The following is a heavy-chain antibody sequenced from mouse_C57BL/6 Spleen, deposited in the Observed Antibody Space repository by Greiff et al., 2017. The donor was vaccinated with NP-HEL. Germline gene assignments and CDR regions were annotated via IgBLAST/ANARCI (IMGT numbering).Heavy chain of an antibody. V-gene: IGHV1-80*01. J-gene: IGHJ2*01. Sequence: QVQLKQSGAELVKPGASVKISCKASGYAFSSYWMNWVKQRPGKGLEWIGQIYPGDGDTNYNGKFKGKATLTADKSSSTAYMQLSSLTSEDSAVYFCARKGGKLGPFDYWGQGTTLTVSS. CDR3: ARKGGKLGPFDY. CDR1: GYAFSSYW. CDR2: IYPGDGDT. D-gene: IGHD4-1*01.